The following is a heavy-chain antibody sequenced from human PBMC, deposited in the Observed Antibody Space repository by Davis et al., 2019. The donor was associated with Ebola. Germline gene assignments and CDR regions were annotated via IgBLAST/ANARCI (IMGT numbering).Heavy chain of an antibody. V-gene: IGHV4-38-2*02. D-gene: IGHD1-1*01. Sequence: PSETLSLTCTVSGYSISSGYYWGWIRQPPEKGLEWIGNIYHSGNTYYNPSLKSRVTISVDTSKNQFSLKLSSVTAADTAVYYCARDSSHVPGWVPLDYWGQGTLVTVSS. CDR1: GYSISSGYY. J-gene: IGHJ4*02. CDR3: ARDSSHVPGWVPLDY. CDR2: IYHSGNT.